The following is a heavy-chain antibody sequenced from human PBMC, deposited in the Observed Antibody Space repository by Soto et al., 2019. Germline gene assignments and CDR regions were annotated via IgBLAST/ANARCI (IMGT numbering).Heavy chain of an antibody. CDR3: ARGLTNTMVRGVNNWFDP. CDR1: GGTFSSYA. Sequence: GASLKVSCKASGGTFSSYAISWVRQAPGQGLEWMGGIIPIFGTANYAQKFQGRVTITADESTSTAYMELSSLRSEDTAVYYCARGLTNTMVRGVNNWFDPWGQGTLVTVSS. V-gene: IGHV1-69*13. J-gene: IGHJ5*02. CDR2: IIPIFGTA. D-gene: IGHD3-10*01.